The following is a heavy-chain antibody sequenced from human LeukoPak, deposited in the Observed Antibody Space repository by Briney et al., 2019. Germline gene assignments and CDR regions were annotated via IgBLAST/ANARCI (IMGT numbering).Heavy chain of an antibody. CDR1: GFTFSSYA. CDR2: ISGSGGST. D-gene: IGHD6-19*01. V-gene: IGHV3-23*01. CDR3: AKTCRGSAPRGDAFDI. J-gene: IGHJ3*02. Sequence: GGSLRLSCAASGFTFSSYAMSWVRQAPGKGLEWVSAISGSGGSTYYADSVKGRFTISRDNSKNTLYLQMNSLRAEDTAVYYCAKTCRGSAPRGDAFDIWGQGTMVTVSS.